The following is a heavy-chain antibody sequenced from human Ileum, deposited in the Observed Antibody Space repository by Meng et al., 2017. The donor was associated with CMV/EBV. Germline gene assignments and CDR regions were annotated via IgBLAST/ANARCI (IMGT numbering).Heavy chain of an antibody. CDR1: GFTFSSFA. CDR3: AKSLVDTAMDLDE. Sequence: GESLKISCSASGFTFSSFAMTWVRQAPGKGLEGVSTIDSSDRTYYADSVRGRFTISRDNSMNTLHLQMNSLRAEDTAVYYCAKSLVDTAMDLDEWSQETLVTVSS. V-gene: IGHV3-23*01. CDR2: IDSSDRT. J-gene: IGHJ4*02. D-gene: IGHD5-18*01.